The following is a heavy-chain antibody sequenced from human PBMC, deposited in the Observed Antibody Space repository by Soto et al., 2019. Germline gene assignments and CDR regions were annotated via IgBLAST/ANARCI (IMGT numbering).Heavy chain of an antibody. D-gene: IGHD5-12*01. V-gene: IGHV4-38-2*02. CDR2: IYHSGST. J-gene: IGHJ4*02. CDR3: AREARDGYNYMGY. CDR1: GYSISSGYC. Sequence: SETLSLTCAVSGYSISSGYCWGCIRQPPGKGLEWIGSIYHSGSTYYNPSLKSRVTISVDTSKNQFSLKLSSVTAADTAVYYCAREARDGYNYMGYWGQGTLVTVSS.